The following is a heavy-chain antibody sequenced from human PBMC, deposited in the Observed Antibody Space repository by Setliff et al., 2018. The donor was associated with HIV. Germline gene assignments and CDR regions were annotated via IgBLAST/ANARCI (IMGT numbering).Heavy chain of an antibody. V-gene: IGHV4-38-2*02. CDR2: IYHTGSS. CDR1: GFSISSRYY. J-gene: IGHJ4*02. CDR3: ARDVLDLVISVYGF. Sequence: PSETLSLTCDVSGFSISSRYYWGWLRQSPGKGLEWIGNIYHTGSSYYNPSLNDRATISLDTSKNQFSLKLNSVTAADTAVYYCARDVLDLVISVYGFWGQGIPVTVSS. D-gene: IGHD3-22*01.